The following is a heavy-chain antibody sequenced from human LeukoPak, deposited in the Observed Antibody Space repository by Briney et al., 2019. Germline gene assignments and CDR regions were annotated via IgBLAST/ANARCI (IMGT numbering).Heavy chain of an antibody. Sequence: GGSLRLSCAASGFTFSIAWMSWVRQAPGKGLEWVSGTSGSGGSTYYAGSVKGRFTISRDNSKNTLYLQMSSLRVEDTAVYYCAKNGGSQCYSHLDSWGQGTLVTVSS. CDR2: TSGSGGST. CDR3: AKNGGSQCYSHLDS. V-gene: IGHV3-23*01. J-gene: IGHJ4*02. CDR1: GFTFSIAW. D-gene: IGHD2-15*01.